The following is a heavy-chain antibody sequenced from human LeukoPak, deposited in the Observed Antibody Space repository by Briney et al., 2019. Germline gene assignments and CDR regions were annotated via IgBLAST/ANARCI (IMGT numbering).Heavy chain of an antibody. D-gene: IGHD3-10*01. Sequence: GGSLRLSCAASGFTFSTNPMSWGRQAPGKGLEWGSAISDTRTYYADAVKGRFTISRDNSKNTVFLQMNSLRAEDTAVYYCVKEHVDRAFTRSFEIWGQGTVVTVSS. CDR3: VKEHVDRAFTRSFEI. CDR1: GFTFSTNP. V-gene: IGHV3-23*01. J-gene: IGHJ3*02. CDR2: ISDTRT.